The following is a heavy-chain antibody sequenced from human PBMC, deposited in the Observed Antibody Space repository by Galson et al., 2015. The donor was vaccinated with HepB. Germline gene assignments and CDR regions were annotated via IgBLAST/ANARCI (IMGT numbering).Heavy chain of an antibody. CDR1: GFTFSSYA. CDR3: ARDPRAEGFLDN. Sequence: SLRLSCAASGFTFSSYAMHWVRQAPGEGLEWVAVISYDGIDKYYPGSVNGRFTISRDNSQNTLYLQMNSLRVEDTAVYYCARDPRAEGFLDNWGQGTLVTVSS. V-gene: IGHV3-30*04. J-gene: IGHJ4*02. D-gene: IGHD2/OR15-2a*01. CDR2: ISYDGIDK.